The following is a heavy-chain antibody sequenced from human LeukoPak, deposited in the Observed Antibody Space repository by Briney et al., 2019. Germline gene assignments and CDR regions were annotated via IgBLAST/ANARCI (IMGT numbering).Heavy chain of an antibody. V-gene: IGHV5-51*01. CDR1: GYRFTSYW. J-gene: IGHJ4*02. CDR2: IYPGDSDT. D-gene: IGHD2-2*01. Sequence: GESLKISCKGSGYRFTSYWIGWVRQMPGKGLEWMGIIYPGDSDTRYSPSFQGQVTISADKSISTAYLQWSSLKASDTAMYYCARRYCSSTSCYGVDYWGQGTLVTVSS. CDR3: ARRYCSSTSCYGVDY.